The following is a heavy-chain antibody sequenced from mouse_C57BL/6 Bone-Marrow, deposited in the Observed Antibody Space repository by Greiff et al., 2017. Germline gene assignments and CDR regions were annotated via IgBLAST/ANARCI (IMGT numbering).Heavy chain of an antibody. CDR2: IHPNSGST. D-gene: IGHD1-1*01. CDR1: GYTFTSYW. CDR3: ARAYGSSYRFDY. J-gene: IGHJ2*01. Sequence: QVQLLQPGAELVKPGASVKLSCKASGYTFTSYWMHWVKQRPGQGLEWIGMIHPNSGSTNYNEKFKSKATLTVDKSSSTAYMQRSSLTSENSAVYYFARAYGSSYRFDYWGQGTTLTVSS. V-gene: IGHV1-64*01.